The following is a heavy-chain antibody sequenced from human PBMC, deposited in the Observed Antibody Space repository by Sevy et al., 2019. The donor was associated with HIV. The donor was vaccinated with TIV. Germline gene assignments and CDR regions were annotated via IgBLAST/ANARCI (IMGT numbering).Heavy chain of an antibody. Sequence: GGSLRLSCAASGFTFSSYAMSWVRQPPGKGLEWVTAISGSGISTYYADSVKGGFTISRDNSKNTLYLQMNNLRAEDTAVFYCAKGIGYSGYETDYWGQGTLVTVSS. CDR3: AKGIGYSGYETDY. CDR2: ISGSGIST. CDR1: GFTFSSYA. J-gene: IGHJ4*02. V-gene: IGHV3-23*01. D-gene: IGHD5-12*01.